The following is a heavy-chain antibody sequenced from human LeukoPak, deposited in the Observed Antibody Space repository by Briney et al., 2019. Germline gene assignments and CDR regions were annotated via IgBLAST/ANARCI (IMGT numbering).Heavy chain of an antibody. CDR1: GYSISSGYY. V-gene: IGHV4-61*01. Sequence: SETLSLTCTVSGYSISSGYYWSWIRQPPGKGLEWIGYIYYSGSTNYNPSLKSRVTISVDTSKNQFSLKLSSVTAADTAVYYCAREGSSRGWFDPWGQGTLVTVSS. D-gene: IGHD6-13*01. CDR2: IYYSGST. CDR3: AREGSSRGWFDP. J-gene: IGHJ5*02.